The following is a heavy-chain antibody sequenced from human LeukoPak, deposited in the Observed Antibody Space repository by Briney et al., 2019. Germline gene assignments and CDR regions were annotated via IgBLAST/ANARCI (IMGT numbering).Heavy chain of an antibody. CDR1: GFNFSDSY. CDR3: ARVVGDTGYYFDS. Sequence: SGGSLRLSCAASGFNFSDSYMTWIRQAPGKGLEWVSYISIGSSHTRYADSVNGRFTISRDDARNSLYLQMNSLRAEDTAVYYCARVVGDTGYYFDSWGQGTLVTVSS. CDR2: ISIGSSHT. J-gene: IGHJ4*02. V-gene: IGHV3-11*06. D-gene: IGHD2-21*01.